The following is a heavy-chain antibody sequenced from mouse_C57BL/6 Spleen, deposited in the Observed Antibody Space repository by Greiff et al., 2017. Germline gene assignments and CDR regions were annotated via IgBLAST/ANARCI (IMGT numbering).Heavy chain of an antibody. CDR1: GYTFTDYN. D-gene: IGHD1-1*01. Sequence: VQLQQSGPELVKPGASVKMSCKASGYTFTDYNMHWVKQSHGKSLEWIGYINPNNGGTSYNQKFKGKATLTVNKSSSTAYMELRSLTSEESAVYYCADTVEGAMDYWGQGTSVTVSS. J-gene: IGHJ4*01. V-gene: IGHV1-22*01. CDR2: INPNNGGT. CDR3: ADTVEGAMDY.